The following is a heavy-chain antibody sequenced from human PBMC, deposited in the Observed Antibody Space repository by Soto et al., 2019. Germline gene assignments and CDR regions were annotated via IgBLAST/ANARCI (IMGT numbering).Heavy chain of an antibody. J-gene: IGHJ5*02. Sequence: GGSLRLSCAASGFTFSSYGMHWVRQAPGKGLEWVAVISYDGSNKYYADSVKGRFTISRDNSKNTLYLQMNSLRAEDTAVYYCAKHDYGDPWGQGTLVTVSS. D-gene: IGHD4-17*01. CDR1: GFTFSSYG. CDR3: AKHDYGDP. CDR2: ISYDGSNK. V-gene: IGHV3-30*18.